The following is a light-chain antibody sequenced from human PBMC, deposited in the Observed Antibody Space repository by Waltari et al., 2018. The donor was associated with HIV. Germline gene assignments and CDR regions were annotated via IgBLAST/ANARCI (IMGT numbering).Light chain of an antibody. CDR2: DAS. CDR3: QQYSNWPPKT. V-gene: IGKV3-15*01. CDR1: QSVSSN. J-gene: IGKJ1*01. Sequence: ELLMTQSPATLSLSPGERATLSCRTSQSVSSNLAWYQQKPGHPPRLLIYDASTRATGIPVRFSGSGSGTDFNFTISSLQSEDFAVYFCQQYSNWPPKTFGQGTKVE.